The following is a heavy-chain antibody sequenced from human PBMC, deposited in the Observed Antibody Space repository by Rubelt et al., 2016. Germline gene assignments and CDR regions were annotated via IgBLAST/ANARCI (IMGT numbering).Heavy chain of an antibody. V-gene: IGHV4-59*11. D-gene: IGHD3-22*01. CDR2: INHSGRT. CDR3: VRVKPTVVIYAAEENYFDF. Sequence: QVQLQESGPGLVRPSETLALTCTVSGSSMKNHYWSWVRQPPGKGLEWIGEINHSGRTNVNPSLKSRVTISVDTSKNQFSLKLWSGTVADTAVYYCVRVKPTVVIYAAEENYFDFWGQGTLVTVSS. J-gene: IGHJ4*02. CDR1: GSSMKNHY.